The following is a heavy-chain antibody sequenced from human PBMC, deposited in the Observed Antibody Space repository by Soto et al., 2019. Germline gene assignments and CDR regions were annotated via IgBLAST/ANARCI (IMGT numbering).Heavy chain of an antibody. V-gene: IGHV1-24*01. J-gene: IGHJ3*02. CDR1: GYTLTELS. CDR3: AKGSRNLYYDSSGYYSAFDI. Sequence: SVKFSCKVSGYTLTELSMHWVRQAPGKGLEWMGGFDPEDGETIYAQKFQGRVTMTEDTSTDTAYMELSSLRSEDTAVYYCAKGSRNLYYDSSGYYSAFDIWGQGTMVTVSS. CDR2: FDPEDGET. D-gene: IGHD3-22*01.